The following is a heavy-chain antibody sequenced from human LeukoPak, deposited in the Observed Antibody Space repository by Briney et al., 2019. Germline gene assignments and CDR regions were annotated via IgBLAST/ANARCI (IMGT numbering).Heavy chain of an antibody. V-gene: IGHV3-21*01. CDR1: GFTFSNYG. D-gene: IGHD6-6*01. CDR2: ISSSSSYI. Sequence: GGSLILSCAASGFTFSNYGMNWVRQAPGKGLEWVSYISSSSSYIYYADSVKGRFTISRDNAKNSLYLQMNSLRAEDTAVYYCAKVLEQLVPDYWRQGTLVTVSS. CDR3: AKVLEQLVPDY. J-gene: IGHJ4*02.